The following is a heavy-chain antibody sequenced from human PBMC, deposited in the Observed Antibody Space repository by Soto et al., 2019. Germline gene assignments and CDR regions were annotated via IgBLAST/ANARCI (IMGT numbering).Heavy chain of an antibody. D-gene: IGHD2-2*01. Sequence: QVQLQESGPGLVKPSGTLSLTCAVSSGSISSNNWWSWVRQAPGPGLEWIGDIFHSGSTNYNPSLKSRVTISVDKSKNQFSLKLSSVTAADTAMYYCARLFCSSSSCLTPSWFDPWGQGTLVTVSS. CDR2: IFHSGST. V-gene: IGHV4-4*02. CDR3: ARLFCSSSSCLTPSWFDP. J-gene: IGHJ5*02. CDR1: SGSISSNNW.